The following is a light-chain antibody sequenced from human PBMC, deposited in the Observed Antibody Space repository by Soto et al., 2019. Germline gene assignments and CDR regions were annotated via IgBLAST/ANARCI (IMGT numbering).Light chain of an antibody. CDR1: QSVSSTY. Sequence: EIVLTPSPATLSLSPGERATLSCWASQSVSSTYLAWYQQKPGQAPRLLLSGASSRATGIPDRFSGSGSGTEFPLTVSRLEPEAFAVYYCQQYGSAPWMYTFGQGTKLEIK. CDR2: GAS. J-gene: IGKJ2*01. CDR3: QQYGSAPWMYT. V-gene: IGKV3-20*01.